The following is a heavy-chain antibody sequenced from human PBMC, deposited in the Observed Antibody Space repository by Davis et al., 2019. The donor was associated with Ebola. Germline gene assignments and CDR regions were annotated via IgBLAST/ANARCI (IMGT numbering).Heavy chain of an antibody. CDR1: GFTFSGSA. J-gene: IGHJ6*02. V-gene: IGHV3-73*01. Sequence: GESLKISCAASGFTFSGSAMHWVRQASGKGLEWVGRIRSKANSYATAYAASVKGRFTISRDDSKNTAYLQMNSLKTEDTAVYYCTSHRGYSYGLDDYGMDVWGQGTTVTVSS. D-gene: IGHD5-18*01. CDR3: TSHRGYSYGLDDYGMDV. CDR2: IRSKANSYAT.